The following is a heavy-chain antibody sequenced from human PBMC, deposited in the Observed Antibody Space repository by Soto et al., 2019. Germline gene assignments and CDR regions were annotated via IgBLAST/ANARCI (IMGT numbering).Heavy chain of an antibody. CDR2: IYSSGST. V-gene: IGHV4-4*07. CDR3: ARQTTYSSSWFDY. CDR1: GGSIINYY. D-gene: IGHD6-13*01. Sequence: LSLTCTVSGGSIINYYWTWIRQPAGKGLEWVGRIYSSGSTSYNPSLKSRLTMSVDTSKNQFSLKLTPVTAADTALYYCARQTTYSSSWFDYWGHGTLVTVSS. J-gene: IGHJ5*01.